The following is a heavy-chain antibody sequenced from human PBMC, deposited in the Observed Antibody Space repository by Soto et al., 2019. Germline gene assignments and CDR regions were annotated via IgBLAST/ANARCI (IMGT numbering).Heavy chain of an antibody. CDR1: GGSVSSGSYY. Sequence: SETLSLTCSVSGGSVSSGSYYWSWIRQPPGKGLEWIGYIYYSGSTNYNPSLKSRVTISVDTSKNQLSLKLSSVTAADTAVYYCARSSWGGVSTIDYWGQGTLVTVSS. D-gene: IGHD3-16*01. CDR2: IYYSGST. V-gene: IGHV4-61*01. J-gene: IGHJ4*02. CDR3: ARSSWGGVSTIDY.